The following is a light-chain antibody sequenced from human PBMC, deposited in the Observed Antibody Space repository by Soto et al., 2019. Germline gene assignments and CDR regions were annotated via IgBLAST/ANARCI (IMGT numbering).Light chain of an antibody. Sequence: DIHRTNSPTTLSASVGDRVTITCRARKSSRGWLAWYQQRPGKAPKALIYDASTLASGVPSRFNGSGSGTEFTLTISILPPDDLATYCCQPYITHPTFGQGTRLEIK. J-gene: IGKJ5*01. CDR1: KSSRGW. CDR3: QPYITHPT. V-gene: IGKV1-5*01. CDR2: DAS.